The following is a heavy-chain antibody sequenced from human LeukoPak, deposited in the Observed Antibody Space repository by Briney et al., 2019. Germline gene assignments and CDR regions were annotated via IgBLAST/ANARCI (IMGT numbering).Heavy chain of an antibody. CDR2: IRSKAYGGTI. CDR1: GFTFGDYA. CDR3: SSSDDYYSSSFFDY. D-gene: IGHD6-6*01. V-gene: IGHV3-49*04. Sequence: GGSLRLSCTASGFTFGDYAMSWVRQAPGKGLEWVGFIRSKAYGGTIEYAAYVKGRVTISRDDSKNIAYLQMNSLKTEDTAVYYCSSSDDYYSSSFFDYWGQGAVVSVSS. J-gene: IGHJ4*02.